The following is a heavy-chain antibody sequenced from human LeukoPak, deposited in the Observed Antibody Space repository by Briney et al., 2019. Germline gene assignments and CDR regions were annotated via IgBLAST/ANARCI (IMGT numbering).Heavy chain of an antibody. CDR2: IYYNGNT. Sequence: SETLSLTCSVSDVSINSYYWNWIRRPPGKGLEWIGYIYYNGNTNYSPSLKSRVTMSVDTSKNLFSLRVSSVTAADTAVYYCARGRSNYYGMDVWGQGTTVTVSS. CDR3: ARGRSNYYGMDV. V-gene: IGHV4-59*01. D-gene: IGHD1-26*01. J-gene: IGHJ6*02. CDR1: DVSINSYY.